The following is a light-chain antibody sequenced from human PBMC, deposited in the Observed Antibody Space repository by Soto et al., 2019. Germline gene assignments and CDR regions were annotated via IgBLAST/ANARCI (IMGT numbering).Light chain of an antibody. CDR3: MQALQTPPT. J-gene: IGKJ4*01. Sequence: EIVLTQSPGTLSLSPGERATLSCRASQSVSSSYLAWYQQKPGQAPRLLIYGASSRATGIPDRFSGSGSGTDFTLKISRVEAEDVGVYYCMQALQTPPTFGGGTKVEIK. CDR2: GAS. V-gene: IGKV3-20*01. CDR1: QSVSSSY.